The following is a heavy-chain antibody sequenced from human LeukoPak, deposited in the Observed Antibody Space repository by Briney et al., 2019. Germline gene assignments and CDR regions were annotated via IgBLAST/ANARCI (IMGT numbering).Heavy chain of an antibody. D-gene: IGHD3-10*01. CDR1: GFTFSSYA. CDR3: ANALYYYGSGSPFDY. J-gene: IGHJ4*02. Sequence: GGSLRLSCAASGFTFSSYAMSWVRQAPGKGLEWVSAISGSGGSTYYADSVKGRFTISRDNSKNTLYLQMNSLRAEDTAVYYCANALYYYGSGSPFDYWGLGTLVTVSS. CDR2: ISGSGGST. V-gene: IGHV3-23*01.